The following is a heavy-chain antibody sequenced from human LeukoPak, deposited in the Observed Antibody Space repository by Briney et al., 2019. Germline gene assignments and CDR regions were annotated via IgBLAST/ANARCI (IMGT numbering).Heavy chain of an antibody. J-gene: IGHJ4*02. Sequence: SETLSLTCTVSGGSISSYYWSWIRQPPGKGLEWIGYIYYSGSTNYNPSLKSRVTISVDTSKNQFPLKLTSVTAADTAVYYCARSRSYQLLTFDYWGQGALVTVSS. D-gene: IGHD2-2*01. V-gene: IGHV4-59*01. CDR3: ARSRSYQLLTFDY. CDR1: GGSISSYY. CDR2: IYYSGST.